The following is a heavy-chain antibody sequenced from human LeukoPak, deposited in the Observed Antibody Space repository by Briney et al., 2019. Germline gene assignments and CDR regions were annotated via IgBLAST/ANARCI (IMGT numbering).Heavy chain of an antibody. CDR1: GYTFTSYG. Sequence: ASVKVSCKASGYTFTSYGISWVRQAPGQGLEWMGWISAYNGNTNYAQKLQGRVTMTTDTSTSTAYMELRSLRSDDTAVYYCARQGYPNSSSWYSDYWGQGTLVTVSS. J-gene: IGHJ4*02. D-gene: IGHD6-13*01. CDR3: ARQGYPNSSSWYSDY. CDR2: ISAYNGNT. V-gene: IGHV1-18*01.